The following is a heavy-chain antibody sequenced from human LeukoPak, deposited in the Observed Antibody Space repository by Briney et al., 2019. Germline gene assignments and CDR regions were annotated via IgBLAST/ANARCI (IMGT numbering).Heavy chain of an antibody. CDR1: GFTFSSYA. D-gene: IGHD3-22*01. CDR2: ISYDGSNK. J-gene: IGHJ4*02. CDR3: ARAKPYYYDSSGYYSNYFDY. Sequence: PGGSLRLSCAASGFTFSSYAMPWARQAPGKGLEWVAVISYDGSNKYYADSVKGRFTISRDNSKNTLYLQMNSLRAEDTAVYYCARAKPYYYDSSGYYSNYFDYWGQGTLVTVSS. V-gene: IGHV3-30*01.